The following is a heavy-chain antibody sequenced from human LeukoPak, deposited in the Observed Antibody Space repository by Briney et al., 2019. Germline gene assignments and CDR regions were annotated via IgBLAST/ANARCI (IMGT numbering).Heavy chain of an antibody. D-gene: IGHD2-2*01. J-gene: IGHJ6*02. CDR2: ISYDGSNK. V-gene: IGHV3-30-3*01. CDR3: ARDIVVAKYYYYGMDV. Sequence: PGRSLRLSCAASGFTFSSYAMHWVSQAQGKGLEWVAVISYDGSNKYYADSVKGRFTISRDNSKNTLYLQMNSLRAEDTAVYYCARDIVVAKYYYYGMDVWGQGTTVTVSS. CDR1: GFTFSSYA.